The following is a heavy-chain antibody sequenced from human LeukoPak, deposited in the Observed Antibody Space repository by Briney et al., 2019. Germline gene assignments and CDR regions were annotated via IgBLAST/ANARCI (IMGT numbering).Heavy chain of an antibody. Sequence: SETLSLTCTDSGGSISSHYWSWIRQPPGRGLEWIGYIYYSGTTNYNPSLKSRVTISVDTSKNQFSLKLSSVTAADTAVYYCAGESRFYYFYYYMDVWGKGTTVTVSS. J-gene: IGHJ6*03. CDR2: IYYSGTT. V-gene: IGHV4-59*11. CDR3: AGESRFYYFYYYMDV. CDR1: GGSISSHY. D-gene: IGHD5/OR15-5a*01.